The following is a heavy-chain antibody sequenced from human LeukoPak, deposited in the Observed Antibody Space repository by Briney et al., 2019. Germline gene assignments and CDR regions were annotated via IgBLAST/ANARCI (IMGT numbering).Heavy chain of an antibody. V-gene: IGHV3-20*04. D-gene: IGHD3-10*02. CDR2: INWNGGST. CDR3: AELGITMIGGV. Sequence: GGSLRLSCAASGFTFDDYGMSWVRQAPGKGLEWVSGINWNGGSTGYTDSVKGRFTISRDNAKNSLYLQMNSLRAEDTAVYYCAELGITMIGGVWGKGTTVTISS. CDR1: GFTFDDYG. J-gene: IGHJ6*04.